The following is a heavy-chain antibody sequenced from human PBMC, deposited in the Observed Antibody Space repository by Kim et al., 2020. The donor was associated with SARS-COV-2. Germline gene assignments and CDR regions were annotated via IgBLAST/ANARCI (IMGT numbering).Heavy chain of an antibody. V-gene: IGHV3-9*01. J-gene: IGHJ6*02. CDR1: GFTFDDYA. Sequence: GGSLRLSCAASGFTFDDYAMHWVRQAPGKGLEWVSGISWNSGSIGYADSVKGRFTIYRDNAKNSLYLQMNSLRAEDTALYYCAKDIWSRWFGENYYGMDVWGQGTTVTVSS. CDR3: AKDIWSRWFGENYYGMDV. CDR2: ISWNSGSI. D-gene: IGHD3-10*01.